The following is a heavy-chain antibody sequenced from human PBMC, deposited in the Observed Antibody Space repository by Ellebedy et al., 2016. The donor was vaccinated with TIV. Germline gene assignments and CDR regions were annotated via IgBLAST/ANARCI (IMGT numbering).Heavy chain of an antibody. CDR2: ISAYNGNT. J-gene: IGHJ6*02. V-gene: IGHV1-18*01. D-gene: IGHD4-17*01. CDR1: GYTFTNYG. CDR3: ARYTPSNDYGDYEYNGMDV. Sequence: ASVKVSCXASGYTFTNYGINWVRQAPEQGIEWMGWISAYNGNTDYAQKFQGRIMMTTDTSRKTAYMELASLRSDDTAVYYCARYTPSNDYGDYEYNGMDVWGQGTTVTVS.